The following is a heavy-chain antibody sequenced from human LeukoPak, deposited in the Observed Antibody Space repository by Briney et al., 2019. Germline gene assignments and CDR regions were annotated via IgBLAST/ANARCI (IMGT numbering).Heavy chain of an antibody. CDR1: GFSFSSSW. CDR2: IKRDGSAI. Sequence: GESLRLSCEASGFSFSSSWMTWVRQAPGKGLEWVANIKRDGSAIHYVDSVKGRFTISRDNAKNSLYLQMNSLRAEDTAVYYCARGGSSTPLYYMDVWGKGTTVTVSS. J-gene: IGHJ6*03. CDR3: ARGGSSTPLYYMDV. V-gene: IGHV3-7*01. D-gene: IGHD6-13*01.